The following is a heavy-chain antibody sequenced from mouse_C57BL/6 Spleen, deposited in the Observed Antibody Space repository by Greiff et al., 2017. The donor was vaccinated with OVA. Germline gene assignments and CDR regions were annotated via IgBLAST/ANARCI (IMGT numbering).Heavy chain of an antibody. J-gene: IGHJ2*01. CDR2: IYPRSGNT. CDR1: GYTFTSYG. Sequence: QVQLKESGAELARPGASVKLSCKASGYTFTSYGISWVKQRTGQGLEWIGEIYPRSGNTYYNEKFKGKATLTADKSSSTAYMELRSLTSEDSAVYFCAREGTTVPFDYWGQGTTLTVSS. D-gene: IGHD1-1*01. CDR3: AREGTTVPFDY. V-gene: IGHV1-81*01.